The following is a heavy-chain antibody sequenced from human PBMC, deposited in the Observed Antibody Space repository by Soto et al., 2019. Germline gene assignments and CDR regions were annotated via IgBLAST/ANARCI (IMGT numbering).Heavy chain of an antibody. CDR1: GFTFGGYG. Sequence: GSLRLSCAASGFTFGGYGMHWVRQAPGKGLEWVAVISYDGNNKYYADSVKGRLTISRDNSKNMVSLQMNSLRAEDTAVYYCAKERTRHFDYWGQGIPVTVSS. D-gene: IGHD1-1*01. CDR2: ISYDGNNK. V-gene: IGHV3-30*18. J-gene: IGHJ4*02. CDR3: AKERTRHFDY.